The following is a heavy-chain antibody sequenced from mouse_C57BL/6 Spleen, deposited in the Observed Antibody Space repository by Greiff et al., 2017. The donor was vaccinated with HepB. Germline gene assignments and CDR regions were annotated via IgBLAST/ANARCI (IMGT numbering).Heavy chain of an antibody. CDR3: ASGMVTTGPWFAY. CDR2: IDPSDSYT. Sequence: QVQLKQPGAELVMPGASVKLSCKASGYTFTSYWMHWVKQRPGQGLEWIGEIDPSDSYTNYNQKFKGKSTLTVDKSSSTAYMQLSSLTSEDSAVYYCASGMVTTGPWFAYWGQGTLVTVSA. V-gene: IGHV1-69*01. D-gene: IGHD2-2*01. CDR1: GYTFTSYW. J-gene: IGHJ3*01.